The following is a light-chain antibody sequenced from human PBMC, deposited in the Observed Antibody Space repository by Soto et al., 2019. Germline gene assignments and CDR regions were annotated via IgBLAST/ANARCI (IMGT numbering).Light chain of an antibody. J-gene: IGLJ2*01. CDR3: SSYTSSTLVV. Sequence: QSALTQPASVSGSPGQSITISCTGTSSDVGGYNYVSWYQQHPDKAPKLMIYEVTNRPSGISNRFSGSKSGNTASLTISGLKAEDEADYYCSSYTSSTLVVFGGGTKLTVL. CDR1: SSDVGGYNY. CDR2: EVT. V-gene: IGLV2-14*01.